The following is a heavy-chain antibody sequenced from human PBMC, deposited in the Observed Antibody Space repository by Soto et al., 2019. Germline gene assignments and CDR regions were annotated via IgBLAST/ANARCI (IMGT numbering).Heavy chain of an antibody. CDR2: IDPSDSYT. CDR3: ARHAYDFWSGHPNPRYYYGMDV. V-gene: IGHV5-10-1*01. J-gene: IGHJ6*02. CDR1: GYSFTSYW. Sequence: RGESLKISCKGSGYSFTSYWISWVRQMPGKGREWRGRIDPSDSYTNYSPSFQGHVTISADNSISTAYLQWSSLKASDTAMYYCARHAYDFWSGHPNPRYYYGMDVWGQGTTVTVSS. D-gene: IGHD3-3*01.